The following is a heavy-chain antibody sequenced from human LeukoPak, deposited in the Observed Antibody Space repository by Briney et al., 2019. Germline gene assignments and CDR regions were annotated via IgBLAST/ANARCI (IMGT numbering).Heavy chain of an antibody. V-gene: IGHV4-59*08. CDR1: GGSISSYY. Sequence: SETLSLTCTVSGGSISSYYWSWIRQPPGKGLEWIGYIFYNGRSEYNPSLKSRVTISVDTSKNQFSLRLSSVTAADTAMYYCTRHPGIRYSGSYIDYWGQGTLVTVSS. CDR2: IFYNGRS. CDR3: TRHPGIRYSGSYIDY. J-gene: IGHJ4*02. D-gene: IGHD1-26*01.